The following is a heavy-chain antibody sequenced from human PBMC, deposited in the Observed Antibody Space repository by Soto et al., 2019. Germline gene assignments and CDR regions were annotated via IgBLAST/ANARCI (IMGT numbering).Heavy chain of an antibody. CDR2: MSGSGGST. Sequence: EVQVLQSGGGLVQPGGSLRLSCAASGFTVTTYAMNWVRQAPGKGLEWVSKMSGSGGSTYYADSVKGRFTISRDNSKNTIFLQMNSLRAEDTAVYYCAKEVYAGLDPCFDYWGQGTLVTVSS. CDR3: AKEVYAGLDPCFDY. CDR1: GFTVTTYA. J-gene: IGHJ4*02. V-gene: IGHV3-23*01. D-gene: IGHD2-8*01.